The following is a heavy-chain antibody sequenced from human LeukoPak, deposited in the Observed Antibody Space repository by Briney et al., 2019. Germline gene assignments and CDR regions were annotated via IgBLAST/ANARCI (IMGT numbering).Heavy chain of an antibody. D-gene: IGHD2-15*01. CDR2: TYYRSKWYN. CDR1: GDSVSGNSAA. Sequence: SQTLSLTCAISGDSVSGNSAAWNWIRQSPSRGLEWLGRTYYRSKWYNDYAVSVKSRITINPDTSKNQFSLKLSSVTAADTAVYYCARDGCSGGSCYGAYFDYWGQGTLVTVSS. J-gene: IGHJ4*02. CDR3: ARDGCSGGSCYGAYFDY. V-gene: IGHV6-1*01.